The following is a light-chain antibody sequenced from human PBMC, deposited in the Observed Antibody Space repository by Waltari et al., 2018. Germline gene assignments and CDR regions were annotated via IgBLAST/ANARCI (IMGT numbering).Light chain of an antibody. J-gene: IGLJ2*01. CDR1: ILRPFY. CDR2: GKN. V-gene: IGLV3-19*01. CDR3: SSRDMSGDVV. Sequence: SSELTQDPAVSVALGQTVRITCHGDILRPFYANWCRQKPGQAPELVIYGKNNRPSGIPDRFSASSSGTTTSLTITGAQAEDEADYYCSSRDMSGDVVFGGGTELTVL.